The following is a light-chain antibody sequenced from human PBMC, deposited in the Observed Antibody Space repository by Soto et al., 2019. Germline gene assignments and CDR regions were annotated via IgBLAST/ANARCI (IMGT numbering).Light chain of an antibody. CDR1: QSVSASY. Sequence: VLTQSPDTLSLSSGERATLSCRASQSVSASYIAWYQQKPGQALKLLMFRASSRATGIPARFSGDGSGTEFTLTIDSLQSEDFVVYYCLQYDGWPLTFGQGTRLEIK. CDR2: RAS. J-gene: IGKJ5*01. V-gene: IGKV3-20*01. CDR3: LQYDGWPLT.